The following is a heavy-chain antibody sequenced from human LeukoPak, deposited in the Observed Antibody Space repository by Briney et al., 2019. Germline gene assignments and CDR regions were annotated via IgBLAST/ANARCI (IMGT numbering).Heavy chain of an antibody. CDR3: ARVHNYDFWSGPGGEKAFDI. Sequence: ASVKVSCKASGYTFTSYGISWVRQAPGQGLEWMGWISAYNGNTNYAQKLQGRVTMTTDTSTSTAYMELRSLRSDDTAVYYCARVHNYDFWSGPGGEKAFDIWGQGTMVTVSS. CDR1: GYTFTSYG. D-gene: IGHD3-3*01. J-gene: IGHJ3*02. CDR2: ISAYNGNT. V-gene: IGHV1-18*01.